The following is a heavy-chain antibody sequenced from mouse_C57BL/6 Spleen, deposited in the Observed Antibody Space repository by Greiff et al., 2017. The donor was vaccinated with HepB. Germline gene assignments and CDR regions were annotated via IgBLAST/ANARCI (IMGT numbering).Heavy chain of an antibody. D-gene: IGHD2-4*01. CDR1: GYTFTDHT. J-gene: IGHJ1*03. CDR2: IYPRDGST. V-gene: IGHV1-78*01. CDR3: ARSGDYDHWYFDV. Sequence: VQLQQSDAELVKPGASVKISCKVSGYTFTDHTIHWLKQRPEQGLEWLGYIYPRDGSTKYNEKFKGKATLTADKSSSTAYMQLNSLPSEDSAVYCWARSGDYDHWYFDVWGTGTTVTVSS.